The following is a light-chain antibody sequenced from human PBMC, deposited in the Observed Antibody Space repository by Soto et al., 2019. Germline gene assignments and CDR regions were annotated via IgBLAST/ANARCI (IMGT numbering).Light chain of an antibody. Sequence: DIQIGHSPSCRWAAVGVRVTITCEASQDITKYLNYYHQKPEKGPKILIYAANNLETRDPSRFSGSGSGTDFSFSISSLQPKDFATYYCQPYDNLPLTLGGGTKVDIK. CDR2: AAN. CDR1: QDITKY. V-gene: IGKV1-33*01. J-gene: IGKJ4*01. CDR3: QPYDNLPLT.